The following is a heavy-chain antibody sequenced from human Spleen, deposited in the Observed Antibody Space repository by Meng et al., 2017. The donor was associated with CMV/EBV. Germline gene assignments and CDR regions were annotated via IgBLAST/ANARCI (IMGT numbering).Heavy chain of an antibody. CDR2: ISAYNGNT. D-gene: IGHD3-3*01. CDR1: GYTFTDYY. Sequence: ASVKVSCKASGYTFTDYYIQWVRQAPGQGLEWMGWISAYNGNTNYAQKLQGRVTMTTDTSTSTAYMELRSLRSDDTAVYYCAREGYDFWSGYYPTYYYYYGMDVWGQGTTVTVSS. J-gene: IGHJ6*02. V-gene: IGHV1-18*04. CDR3: AREGYDFWSGYYPTYYYYYGMDV.